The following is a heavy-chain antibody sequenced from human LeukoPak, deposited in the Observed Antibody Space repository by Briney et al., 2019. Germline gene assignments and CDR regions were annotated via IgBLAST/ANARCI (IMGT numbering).Heavy chain of an antibody. D-gene: IGHD2-2*01. V-gene: IGHV1-69*04. Sequence: SVKVSCKASGGTFSSYAISWVRQAPGQGLEWMGRIIPIFGIANYAQKFQGRVTITADKSTSTAYMELSSLRSEDTAVYYCARDQARWVVVVPAAMDNWFDPWGQGTLVTVSS. CDR2: IIPIFGIA. J-gene: IGHJ5*02. CDR1: GGTFSSYA. CDR3: ARDQARWVVVVPAAMDNWFDP.